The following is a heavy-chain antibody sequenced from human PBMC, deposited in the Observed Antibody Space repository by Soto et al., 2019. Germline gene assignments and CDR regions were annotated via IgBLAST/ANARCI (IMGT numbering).Heavy chain of an antibody. CDR2: ITSNGDNT. D-gene: IGHD2-21*02. V-gene: IGHV3-64D*06. CDR1: GVTFSNFA. Sequence: PEGSRRLSCSASGVTFSNFAMHWVRQAPGKGLEYVSGITSNGDNTYHADSVQGRFTISRDNSKSTLYLQMTSLRVEDTAVYYCVKGIRLLPYSIEYSGRGALVTLSS. CDR3: VKGIRLLPYSIEY. J-gene: IGHJ4*02.